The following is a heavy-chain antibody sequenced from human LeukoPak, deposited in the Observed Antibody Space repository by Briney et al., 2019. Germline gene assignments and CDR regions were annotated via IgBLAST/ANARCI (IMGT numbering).Heavy chain of an antibody. D-gene: IGHD3-10*02. Sequence: ASVKVSCKASGFTFTSSAMQWVRQARRQRLEWIGWIVVGSGNTNYAQKFQERVTITRDMSTSTAYMELSSLRSEDTAVYYCAVSSVRGVMFDPWGQGTLVTVSS. V-gene: IGHV1-58*02. CDR1: GFTFTSSA. J-gene: IGHJ5*02. CDR2: IVVGSGNT. CDR3: AVSSVRGVMFDP.